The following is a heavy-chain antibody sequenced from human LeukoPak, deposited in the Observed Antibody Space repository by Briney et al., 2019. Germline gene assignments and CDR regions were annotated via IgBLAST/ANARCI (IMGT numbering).Heavy chain of an antibody. Sequence: ASVKVSCRASGGTFSSEAFIWARQAPGQGLEWMGWINPNSGGTNYAQKFQGWVTMTRDTSISTAYMELSRLRSDDTAVYYCARGTRSVVVVPAASLDYWGQGTLVTVSS. CDR3: ARGTRSVVVVPAASLDY. J-gene: IGHJ4*02. D-gene: IGHD2-2*01. CDR2: INPNSGGT. V-gene: IGHV1-2*04. CDR1: GGTFSSEA.